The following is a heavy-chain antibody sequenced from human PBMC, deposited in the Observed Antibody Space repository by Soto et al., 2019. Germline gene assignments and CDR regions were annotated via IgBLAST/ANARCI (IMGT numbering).Heavy chain of an antibody. CDR1: SFTFSSSA. CDR3: AAVAQIDVAFDI. Sequence: SVKASCKAPSFTFSSSAVHWLRQARGQRLEWIGWIVVGSCNTNYAQKFQERVTITRDMSTSTAYMELSSLRSEDTAVYYCAAVAQIDVAFDIWVQVTMVTVSS. CDR2: IVVGSCNT. J-gene: IGHJ3*02. V-gene: IGHV1-58*01.